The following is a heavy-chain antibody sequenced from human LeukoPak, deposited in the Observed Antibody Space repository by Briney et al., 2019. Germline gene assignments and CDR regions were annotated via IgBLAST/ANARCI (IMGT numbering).Heavy chain of an antibody. CDR1: GFTFSSYA. J-gene: IGHJ4*02. D-gene: IGHD4-17*01. CDR2: ISYDGSNK. CDR3: ARGGDYEAFDY. V-gene: IGHV3-30*04. Sequence: GGSLRLSCAASGFTFSSYAMHWVRQAPGKGLEWVAVISYDGSNKYYADPVKGRFTISRDNSKNTLYLQMNSLRAEDTAVYYCARGGDYEAFDYWGQGTLVTVSS.